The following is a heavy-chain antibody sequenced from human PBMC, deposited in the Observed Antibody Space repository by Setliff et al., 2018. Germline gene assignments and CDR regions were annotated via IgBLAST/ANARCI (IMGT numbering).Heavy chain of an antibody. CDR2: INHSGST. J-gene: IGHJ5*01. CDR3: ARTVTNGFYPDS. Sequence: PSETLSLTCAVYGGSFSTYYWIWIRQPPGKGLEWIGEINHSGSTNYNPSLKSRVTISVDTSKNQFSLKLSSVTAADTALYYCARTVTNGFYPDSWGQGTLVTVSS. D-gene: IGHD4-17*01. V-gene: IGHV4-34*01. CDR1: GGSFSTYY.